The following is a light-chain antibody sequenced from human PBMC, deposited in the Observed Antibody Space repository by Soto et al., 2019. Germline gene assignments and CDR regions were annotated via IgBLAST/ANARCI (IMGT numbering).Light chain of an antibody. CDR1: SSDVGGYNY. CDR2: EVS. CDR3: SSYTSSITWV. J-gene: IGLJ3*02. V-gene: IGLV2-14*01. Sequence: QSALTQPTSVSGSPGQSITISCTGTSSDVGGYNYVSWYQQHPGKVPKVMIFEVSNRPSGISHRFSGSKSGNTASLTISGLQAEDEADYYCSSYTSSITWVFGGGTKLTVL.